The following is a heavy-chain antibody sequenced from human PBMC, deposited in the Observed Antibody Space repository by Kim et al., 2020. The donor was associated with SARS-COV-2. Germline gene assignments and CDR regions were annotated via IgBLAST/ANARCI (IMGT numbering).Heavy chain of an antibody. D-gene: IGHD5-18*01. CDR1: GGSISSSSYY. V-gene: IGHV4-39*01. CDR2: IYYSGST. Sequence: SETLSLTCTVSGGSISSSSYYWGWIRQPPGKGLEWIGSIYYSGSTYYNPSLKSRVTISVDTSKNQFSLKLSSVTAADTAVYYCARLASVHSYAFAYWGQG. J-gene: IGHJ4*02. CDR3: ARLASVHSYAFAY.